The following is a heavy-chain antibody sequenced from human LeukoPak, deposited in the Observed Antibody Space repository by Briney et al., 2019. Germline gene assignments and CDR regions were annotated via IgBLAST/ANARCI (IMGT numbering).Heavy chain of an antibody. J-gene: IGHJ4*02. Sequence: PSGTLSLICGVSGGFISSTNWWTWVRQPPGKGLEWIGEVHLDGRTNYNPSLESRLTMSVDLSENHISLKLTSVTAADTAAYYCAREGGFYRPLDYSGQGTLVTVSS. D-gene: IGHD3-3*01. CDR3: AREGGFYRPLDY. CDR2: VHLDGRT. CDR1: GGFISSTNW. V-gene: IGHV4-4*02.